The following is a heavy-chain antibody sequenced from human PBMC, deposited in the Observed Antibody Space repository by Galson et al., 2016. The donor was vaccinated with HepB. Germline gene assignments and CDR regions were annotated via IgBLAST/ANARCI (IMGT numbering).Heavy chain of an antibody. Sequence: SVKVSCKASGYTFPGYNIYWVRQAPGQGLEWMGLMNPNTGGTDYAQKFQGRVTMTRDTSISTAYVEVSRLTSDDTAVYYCAREGVAAHNWFNPWGQGTLVTVSS. CDR2: MNPNTGGT. CDR1: GYTFPGYN. J-gene: IGHJ5*02. D-gene: IGHD2-15*01. CDR3: AREGVAAHNWFNP. V-gene: IGHV1-2*06.